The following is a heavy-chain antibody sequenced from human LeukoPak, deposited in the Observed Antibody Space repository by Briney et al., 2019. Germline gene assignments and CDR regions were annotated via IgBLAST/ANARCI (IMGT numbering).Heavy chain of an antibody. J-gene: IGHJ3*02. V-gene: IGHV3-53*01. CDR1: GFTVSSNY. Sequence: GGSLRLSCAASGFTVSSNYMSWVRQAPGKGLEWVSVIYSGGSTYYADSVKGQFTISRDNSKNTLYLQMNSLRAEDTAVYYCARDPGGGYNNYAFDIWGQGTMVTVSS. D-gene: IGHD5-24*01. CDR3: ARDPGGGYNNYAFDI. CDR2: IYSGGST.